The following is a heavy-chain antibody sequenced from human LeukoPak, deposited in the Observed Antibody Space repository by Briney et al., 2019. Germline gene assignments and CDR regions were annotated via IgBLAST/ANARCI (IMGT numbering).Heavy chain of an antibody. V-gene: IGHV3-21*05. Sequence: GGSLRLSCAASGFTFSTYNMNWVRQAPGKGLEWLSFITDTGGVQYADSVKGRFTISRDNAKNSLYLQMNSLRAEDTAVYYCARDQIAAAGTELGEYYYYGMDVWGQGTTVTVSS. J-gene: IGHJ6*02. CDR1: GFTFSTYN. CDR2: ITDTGGV. CDR3: ARDQIAAAGTELGEYYYYGMDV. D-gene: IGHD6-13*01.